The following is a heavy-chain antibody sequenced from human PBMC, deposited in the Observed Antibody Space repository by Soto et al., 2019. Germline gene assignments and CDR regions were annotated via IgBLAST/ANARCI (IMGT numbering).Heavy chain of an antibody. V-gene: IGHV3-30*18. D-gene: IGHD3-9*01. J-gene: IGHJ6*04. Sequence: PGGSLRLSCAASGFTFSSYGMHWVRQAPGKGLEWVAVISYDGSNKYYADSVKGRFTISRDNSKNTLYLQMNSLRAEDTAVYYCAKDAVDFDWLWGTMDVWGKGTTVTVSS. CDR3: AKDAVDFDWLWGTMDV. CDR2: ISYDGSNK. CDR1: GFTFSSYG.